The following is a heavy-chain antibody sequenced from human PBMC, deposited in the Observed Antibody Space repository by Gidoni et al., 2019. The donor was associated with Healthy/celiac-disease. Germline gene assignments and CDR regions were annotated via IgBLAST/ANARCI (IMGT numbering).Heavy chain of an antibody. CDR3: ARDDTVTSPQLRYYYYGMDV. CDR2: IKQDGSEK. J-gene: IGHJ6*02. CDR1: GFPFSSAW. D-gene: IGHD4-4*01. V-gene: IGHV3-7*01. Sequence: EVQLVESGGGLVQPGRSLRLSCAASGFPFSSAWMCWVRQAPGKGLECVANIKQDGSEKYYVDSVKGRFTSSRDNAKNSLYLQMNSLRAEDTAVYYCARDDTVTSPQLRYYYYGMDVWGQGTTVTVSS.